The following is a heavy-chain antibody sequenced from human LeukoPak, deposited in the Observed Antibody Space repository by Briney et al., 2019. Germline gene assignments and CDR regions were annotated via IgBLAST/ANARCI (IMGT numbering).Heavy chain of an antibody. CDR1: GYTFTSYD. D-gene: IGHD6-19*01. CDR2: MNPNSGNA. V-gene: IGHV1-8*01. CDR3: ARGSRQWLVQGGFDP. Sequence: ASVKVSCKASGYTFTSYDINWVRRATGQGLEWMGWMNPNSGNAGYAEKFQGRVTMTRNTPISTAYMELSSLRSEDTAVYYCARGSRQWLVQGGFDPWGQGTLVTVSS. J-gene: IGHJ5*02.